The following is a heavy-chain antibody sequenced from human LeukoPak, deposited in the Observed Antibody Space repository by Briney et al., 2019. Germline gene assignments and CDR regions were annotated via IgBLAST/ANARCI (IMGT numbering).Heavy chain of an antibody. Sequence: RGSLRLSCSASGFTFSSYFMHWGRQAPGKGLECVSAITGSGGSTYYADSVKGRFTISRDNSKNTLYLQMSSLRAEDTAVYYCVRDQRGGSSGYYDYWGQGTLVTVSS. J-gene: IGHJ4*02. CDR3: VRDQRGGSSGYYDY. CDR2: ITGSGGST. V-gene: IGHV3-64D*06. CDR1: GFTFSSYF. D-gene: IGHD3-22*01.